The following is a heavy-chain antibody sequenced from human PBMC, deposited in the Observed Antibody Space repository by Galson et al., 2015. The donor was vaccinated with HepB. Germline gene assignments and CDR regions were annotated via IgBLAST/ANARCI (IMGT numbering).Heavy chain of an antibody. CDR1: GFTFSSYG. CDR2: IRYDGSNK. J-gene: IGHJ4*02. D-gene: IGHD5-12*01. V-gene: IGHV3-33*01. Sequence: SLRLSCAASGFTFSSYGMHWVRQAPGKGLEWVAVIRYDGSNKYYADSVKGRFTISRDNSKNTLYLQMNSLRAEDTAAYYCARSPDGGYDGAYFDYWGQGTLVTVSS. CDR3: ARSPDGGYDGAYFDY.